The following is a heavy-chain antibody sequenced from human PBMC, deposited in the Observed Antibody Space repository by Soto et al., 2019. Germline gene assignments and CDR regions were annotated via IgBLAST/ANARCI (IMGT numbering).Heavy chain of an antibody. J-gene: IGHJ6*04. CDR3: AKLFEGPNPSYLLDV. CDR2: IWYDGSNK. D-gene: IGHD3-10*02. V-gene: IGHV3-33*06. CDR1: GFTFSSYG. Sequence: GGSLGLSCAAXGFTFSSYGMHWVRQAPGKGLEWVAVIWYDGSNKYYADSVKGRFTISRDNAKNTLYLQMNSLRAEDTALYYCAKLFEGPNPSYLLDVWGKGTTVTVSS.